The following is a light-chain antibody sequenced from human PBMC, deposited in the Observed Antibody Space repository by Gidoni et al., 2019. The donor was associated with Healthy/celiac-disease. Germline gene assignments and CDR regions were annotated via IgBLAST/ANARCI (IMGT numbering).Light chain of an antibody. J-gene: IGKJ2*01. Sequence: IQMTQSPSSLSASVGDRVTITCRTSQSINSYLNWYQQNPGKAPKLLIYAASSLQSGVPSRFSGSGSGTDFTLTISSLQPEDFATYYCQQSYSTPYTFGQGTKLEIK. CDR3: QQSYSTPYT. CDR1: QSINSY. V-gene: IGKV1-39*01. CDR2: AAS.